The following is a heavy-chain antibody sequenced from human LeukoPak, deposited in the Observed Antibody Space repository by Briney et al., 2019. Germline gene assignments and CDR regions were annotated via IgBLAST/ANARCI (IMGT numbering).Heavy chain of an antibody. CDR2: IAYSGST. Sequence: SETLSLTCTVSGGSVGSSTYYWGWIRQPPGKGLEWIASIAYSGSTYNPSLKSRVTISVDTSKNQFSLKLSSVTAADTAVYYCARLGFCTSTSCPWGQGTLVTVSS. CDR3: ARLGFCTSTSCP. CDR1: GGSVGSSTYY. D-gene: IGHD2-2*01. J-gene: IGHJ5*02. V-gene: IGHV4-39*01.